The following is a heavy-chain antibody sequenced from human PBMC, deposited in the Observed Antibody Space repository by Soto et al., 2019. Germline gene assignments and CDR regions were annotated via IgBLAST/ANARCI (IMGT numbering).Heavy chain of an antibody. J-gene: IGHJ5*02. D-gene: IGHD1-26*01. CDR2: ISAHNGNT. Sequence: ASVKVSCKTSGYSFTSYGISWVRQAPGQGLEWMGWISAHNGNTNYAQKLQGRVTMTTDTSTSTAYMELRSLRSDDTAVYYCARDWRKIPTSGRLAFDWFDPWGQGTLVTVSS. CDR1: GYSFTSYG. V-gene: IGHV1-18*01. CDR3: ARDWRKIPTSGRLAFDWFDP.